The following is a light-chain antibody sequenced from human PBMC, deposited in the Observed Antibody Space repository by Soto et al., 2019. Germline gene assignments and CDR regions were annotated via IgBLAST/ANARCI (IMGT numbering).Light chain of an antibody. V-gene: IGLV2-14*03. CDR2: DVS. J-gene: IGLJ2*01. Sequence: QSALTQPASVSGSPGQSITISCNGTSSDVGDWNYVCWYQKHPDKAPKLLIFDVSTRPSGVSSRFAGSKSGNTASLTISGLQVEDEADYFCSSYTTKSTVVFGGGTKVTVL. CDR3: SSYTTKSTVV. CDR1: SSDVGDWNY.